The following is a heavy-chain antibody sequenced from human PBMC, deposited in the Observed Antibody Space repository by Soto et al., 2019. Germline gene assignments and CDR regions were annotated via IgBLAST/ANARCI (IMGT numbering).Heavy chain of an antibody. J-gene: IGHJ6*02. CDR3: AKLAGYCSGTSCYGHYAMDV. Sequence: SETLSLTCAVYGGSFSGYYWTWIRQPPGTGLEWIGEINHSGSTNYNPSLKSRVTISVDTSKNQFSLKLSSVTAADTAVYYCAKLAGYCSGTSCYGHYAMDVWGQGTTVTVSS. V-gene: IGHV4-34*01. D-gene: IGHD2-2*01. CDR2: INHSGST. CDR1: GGSFSGYY.